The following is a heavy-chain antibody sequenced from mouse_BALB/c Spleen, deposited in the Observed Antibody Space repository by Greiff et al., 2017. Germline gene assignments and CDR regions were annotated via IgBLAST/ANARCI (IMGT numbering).Heavy chain of an antibody. CDR3: ARATARATLDY. V-gene: IGHV2-2*02. D-gene: IGHD3-1*01. J-gene: IGHJ4*01. CDR2: IWSGGST. CDR1: GFSLTSSG. Sequence: QVQLKESGPGLVQPSQSLSITCTVSGFSLTSSGVNWVRQSPGKGLEWLGVIWSGGSTDYNAAFISRLSISKDNSKSQVFFKMNSLQANDTAIYYCARATARATLDYGGQGTSVTVSS.